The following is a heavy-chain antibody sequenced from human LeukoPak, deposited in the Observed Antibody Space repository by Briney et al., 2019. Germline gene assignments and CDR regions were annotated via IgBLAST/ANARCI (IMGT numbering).Heavy chain of an antibody. D-gene: IGHD1-26*01. CDR3: AKSGSGSYYSFVES. CDR1: GFTFSSYA. J-gene: IGHJ4*02. V-gene: IGHV3-23*01. CDR2: ITKSSDTT. Sequence: PGGSLRLSCAASGFTFSSYAMSWVRQAPGKGLEWVSGITKSSDTTYYADSVKGRFTISRDNSKHTLYLQMNSLRAEDTAVYYCAKSGSGSYYSFVESWGQGTLVTVSS.